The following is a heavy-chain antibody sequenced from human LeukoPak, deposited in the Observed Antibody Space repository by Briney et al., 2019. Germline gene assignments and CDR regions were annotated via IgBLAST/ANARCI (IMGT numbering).Heavy chain of an antibody. J-gene: IGHJ4*02. CDR3: ASFWRYSSSWYGYY. V-gene: IGHV4-4*07. CDR2: IYTSGST. CDR1: GGSISSYY. Sequence: SETLSLTCTVSGGSISSYYWSWIRQPAGKGLEWIGRIYTSGSTNYNPSLKSRVTMSVDTSKNQYSLKLSSVTAADTAVYYCASFWRYSSSWYGYYWGQGTLVTVSS. D-gene: IGHD6-13*01.